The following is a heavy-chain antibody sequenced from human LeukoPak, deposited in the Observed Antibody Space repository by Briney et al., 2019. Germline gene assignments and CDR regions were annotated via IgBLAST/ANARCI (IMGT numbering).Heavy chain of an antibody. D-gene: IGHD4-23*01. J-gene: IGHJ6*03. V-gene: IGHV4-61*02. CDR1: GGSISSGSYY. CDR2: IYTSGST. CDR3: ARDDYGGNSAYYYYMDV. Sequence: SQTLSLTCTVSGGSISSGSYYWSWIRQPAGKGLEWIGRIYTSGSTNYNPSLKSRVTISVDTSKNQFSLKLSSVTAADTAVYYCARDDYGGNSAYYYYMDVWGKGTTVTVSS.